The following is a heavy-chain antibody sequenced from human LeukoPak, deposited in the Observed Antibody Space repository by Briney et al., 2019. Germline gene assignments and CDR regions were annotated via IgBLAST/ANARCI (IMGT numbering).Heavy chain of an antibody. D-gene: IGHD3-9*01. CDR3: ARVLRYFDWLRGGAFDI. CDR2: IYTSGST. CDR1: GGSISSYY. V-gene: IGHV4-4*07. J-gene: IGHJ3*02. Sequence: SETLSLTCTVSGGSISSYYWSWIRQPAGKGLEWIGRIYTSGSTNYNPSLKSRVTMSVDTSKNQFSLKLSSVTAADTAVYYCARVLRYFDWLRGGAFDIWGQGTMVTVSS.